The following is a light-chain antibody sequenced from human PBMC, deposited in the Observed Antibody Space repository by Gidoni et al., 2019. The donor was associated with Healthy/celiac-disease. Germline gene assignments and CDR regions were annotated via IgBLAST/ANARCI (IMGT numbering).Light chain of an antibody. V-gene: IGKV1-39*01. J-gene: IGKJ1*01. CDR3: QQSYSTPRT. CDR2: AAS. CDR1: QSISSY. Sequence: DIQMTQSPSSLSASVGDRVTITFRASQSISSYLNWYRQKPGKAPKLLIYAASSLQSGVPSRFSGSGSGTDFTLTISSLQPEDFATYYCQQSYSTPRTFXQXTKVEIK.